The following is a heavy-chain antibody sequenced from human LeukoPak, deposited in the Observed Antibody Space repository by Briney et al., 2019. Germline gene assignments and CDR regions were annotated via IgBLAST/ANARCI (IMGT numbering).Heavy chain of an antibody. CDR3: AKGGYYDSSGPRAFDI. J-gene: IGHJ3*02. D-gene: IGHD3-22*01. V-gene: IGHV3-7*01. Sequence: TGGSLRLSCAASGFTFSSYWMNWVRQAPGKGLEWVANIKQDGSEKYYVDSVKGRFTISRDNAKNSLYLQMNSLRAEDTAVYYCAKGGYYDSSGPRAFDIWGQGTMVTVSS. CDR1: GFTFSSYW. CDR2: IKQDGSEK.